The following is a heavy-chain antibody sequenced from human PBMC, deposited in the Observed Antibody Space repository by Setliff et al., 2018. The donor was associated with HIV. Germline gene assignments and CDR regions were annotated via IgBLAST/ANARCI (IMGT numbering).Heavy chain of an antibody. V-gene: IGHV4-34*01. CDR3: ARGHGVYSGSYLAVYFDY. CDR2: INHSGST. Sequence: SETLSLTCAVYGGSFSGYYWSWIRQPPGKGLEWIGEINHSGSTNYKPSLKSRVTISVDMSKNQVSLKVSSVTAAHTAVYYCARGHGVYSGSYLAVYFDYWGQGTLVTVSS. J-gene: IGHJ4*02. D-gene: IGHD1-26*01. CDR1: GGSFSGYY.